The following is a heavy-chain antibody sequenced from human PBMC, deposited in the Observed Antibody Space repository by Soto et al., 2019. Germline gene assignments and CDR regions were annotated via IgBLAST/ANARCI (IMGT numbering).Heavy chain of an antibody. CDR1: GFTFSSYG. Sequence: QVHLVESGGGVVQPGRSLRLSCAASGFTFSSYGLYWVRQAPGKGLEWVAVISYDGSNNYYADSVKGRFTISRDTSKNPLYLQMNSLRAEDTAVYYCAQDGTDDSGDGWFDPWGQGTLVTVSS. J-gene: IGHJ5*02. V-gene: IGHV3-30*18. CDR2: ISYDGSNN. D-gene: IGHD3-10*01. CDR3: AQDGTDDSGDGWFDP.